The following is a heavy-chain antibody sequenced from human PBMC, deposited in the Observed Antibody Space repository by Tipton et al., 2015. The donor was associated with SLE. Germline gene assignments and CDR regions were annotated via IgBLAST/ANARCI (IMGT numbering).Heavy chain of an antibody. Sequence: QVQLVQSGAEVKKPGASVKVSCKASGYTFTSYYMHWVRQAPGQGLEWMGIINPSGGSTSYAQKFQGRSTMTRDTYTSTVYMELSSLRSEDTGVYYCARAGEVAGFDYWGQGTLVTVSS. J-gene: IGHJ4*01. CDR2: INPSGGST. D-gene: IGHD3-16*01. CDR1: GYTFTSYY. V-gene: IGHV1-46*01. CDR3: ARAGEVAGFDY.